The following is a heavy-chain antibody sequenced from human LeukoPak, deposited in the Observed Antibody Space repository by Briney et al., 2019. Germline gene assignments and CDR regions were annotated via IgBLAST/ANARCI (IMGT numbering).Heavy chain of an antibody. V-gene: IGHV4-59*01. CDR1: GGSISSYY. D-gene: IGHD3-10*01. J-gene: IGHJ4*02. CDR2: IYYSGST. CDR3: ARWRLLWFGESNYFDY. Sequence: PSEALSLTCTVSGGSISSYYWSWIRQPPGKGLEWIGYIYYSGSTNYNPSLKSRVTISVDTSKNQFSLKLSSVTAADAAVYYCARWRLLWFGESNYFDYWGQGTLVTVSS.